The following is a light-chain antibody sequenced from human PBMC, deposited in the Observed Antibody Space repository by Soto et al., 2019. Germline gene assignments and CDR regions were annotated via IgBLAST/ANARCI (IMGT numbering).Light chain of an antibody. V-gene: IGLV1-47*02. CDR2: SNN. CDR1: SSNIGSNY. Sequence: QSVLTQPPSASGTPGQRVTISCSGSSSNIGSNYVYWYQQLPGTAPKLLIYSNNQRPSGVPDRFSGSKSGTSASLAISGLRSDDEADYYCAAWDGSRSGYVFGTGTQLTVL. J-gene: IGLJ1*01. CDR3: AAWDGSRSGYV.